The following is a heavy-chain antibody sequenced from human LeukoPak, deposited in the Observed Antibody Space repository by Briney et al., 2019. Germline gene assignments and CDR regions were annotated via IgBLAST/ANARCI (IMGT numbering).Heavy chain of an antibody. Sequence: GGSLRLSCAASGFTFSSYGMHWVRQAPGKGLEWVAFIRYDGSNKYYADSVKGRFTISRDNANNSLYLQMNSLRAEDTAVYYCARGQDTVVTSRDAFDIWGQGTMVTVSS. J-gene: IGHJ3*02. CDR2: IRYDGSNK. V-gene: IGHV3-30*02. D-gene: IGHD4-23*01. CDR1: GFTFSSYG. CDR3: ARGQDTVVTSRDAFDI.